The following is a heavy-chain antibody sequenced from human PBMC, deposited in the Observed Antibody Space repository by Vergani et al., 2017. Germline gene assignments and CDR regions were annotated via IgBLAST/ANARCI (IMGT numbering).Heavy chain of an antibody. Sequence: EVQLLESGGGLVQPGGSRRLSCAGAGFTFDTYTMADVRQAPGKGLEWVATISSGGGDIFYADSVKGRFTISRDNSKNTLFLQMNSLKEEDTAVYYCTTAWGLYYLHGEYFQYWGRGTLVSVSS. V-gene: IGHV3-23*01. CDR3: TTAWGLYYLHGEYFQY. J-gene: IGHJ1*01. D-gene: IGHD3-10*01. CDR2: ISSGGGDI. CDR1: GFTFDTYT.